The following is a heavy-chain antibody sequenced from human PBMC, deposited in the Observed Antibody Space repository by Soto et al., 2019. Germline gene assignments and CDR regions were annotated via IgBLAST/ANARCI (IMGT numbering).Heavy chain of an antibody. CDR2: INGDGSGT. J-gene: IGHJ3*02. Sequence: DLVESGGGLLQPGGSLRLSCGASIFAFTNAWMHWARQVPGKGLVWVSGINGDGSGTYYADSVKGRFTISRDNAKNTLYLQMNRLRAEDTAVYYCTTIFEMWGQGTMVTVSS. D-gene: IGHD1-1*01. V-gene: IGHV3-74*01. CDR3: TTIFEM. CDR1: IFAFTNAW.